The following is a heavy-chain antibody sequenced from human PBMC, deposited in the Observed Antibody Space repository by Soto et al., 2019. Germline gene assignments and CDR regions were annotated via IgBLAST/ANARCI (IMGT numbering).Heavy chain of an antibody. CDR3: AREKVGTTFSDN. CDR2: IYPSVSS. J-gene: IGHJ4*02. Sequence: PSETLSLTCSVSGFAISRGYYWSWVRQPPGKGLEWIGSIYPSVSSYHNPSLATRLRLSIDTSKNQFTLNLTSVTAADTALYFCAREKVGTTFSDNWGQGIQVTVSS. CDR1: GFAISRGYY. V-gene: IGHV4-38-2*02. D-gene: IGHD1-1*01.